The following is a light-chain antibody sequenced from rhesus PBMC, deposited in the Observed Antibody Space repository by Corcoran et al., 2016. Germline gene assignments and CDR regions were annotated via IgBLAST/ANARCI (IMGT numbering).Light chain of an antibody. CDR3: SSYAISSALL. Sequence: QAALTQSPSVSGSPGQSVTISCNGTSSDIGGYNRVSWYQQHTGKAPKLMIYEVTKRPSGVSDRFSGSKSGNTASLTISVLQAEDAADYYCSSYAISSALLFGGGTRLTVL. CDR1: SSDIGGYNR. CDR2: EVT. V-gene: IGLV2-13*02. J-gene: IGLJ3*01.